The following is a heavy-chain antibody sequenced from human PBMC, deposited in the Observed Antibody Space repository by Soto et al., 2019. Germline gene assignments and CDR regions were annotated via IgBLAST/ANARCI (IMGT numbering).Heavy chain of an antibody. CDR1: GFTFSNYA. J-gene: IGHJ4*02. V-gene: IGHV3-23*01. CDR3: AKALVGEVGATDY. Sequence: GGSMRLSGTASGFTFSNYAMSWVRHAPGKGLEWVSAITRTDSTYYADSVKGRFTISRDNSRNTLYLQMNSLGAEDAALYYCAKALVGEVGATDYWGQGTLVTVSS. D-gene: IGHD1-26*01. CDR2: ITRTDST.